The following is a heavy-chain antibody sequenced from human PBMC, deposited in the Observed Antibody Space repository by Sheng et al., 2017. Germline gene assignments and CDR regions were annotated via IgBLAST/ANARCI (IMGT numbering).Heavy chain of an antibody. J-gene: IGHJ3*02. V-gene: IGHV3-53*01. CDR1: GFTVSSNY. CDR2: IYSGGST. Sequence: EVQLVESGGGLIQPGGSLRLSCAASGFTVSSNYMSWVRQAPGKGLEWVSVIYSGGSTYYADSVKGRFTISRDNSKNTLYLQMNSLRAEDTAVYYCARGGVEMATIIRGAFDIWGQGTMVTVSS. CDR3: ARGGVEMATIIRGAFDI. D-gene: IGHD5-12*01.